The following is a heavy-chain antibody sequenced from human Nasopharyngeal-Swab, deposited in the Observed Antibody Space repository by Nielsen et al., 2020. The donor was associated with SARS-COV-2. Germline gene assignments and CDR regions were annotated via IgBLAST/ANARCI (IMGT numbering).Heavy chain of an antibody. J-gene: IGHJ3*02. D-gene: IGHD5-24*01. V-gene: IGHV3-30-3*01. CDR2: ISYDGSNN. Sequence: VRQAPGKGLEWGAVISYDGSNNDYADSVKGRFSISRDNSKNALYLQMNSLRAEDTAVYYCARDRLRWLQSGSFLNLDAFDIWGQGTMVTVSS. CDR3: ARDRLRWLQSGSFLNLDAFDI.